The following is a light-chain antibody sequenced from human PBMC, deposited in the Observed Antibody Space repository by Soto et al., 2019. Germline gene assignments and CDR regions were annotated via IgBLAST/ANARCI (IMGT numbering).Light chain of an antibody. J-gene: IGLJ7*01. V-gene: IGLV2-14*01. Sequence: QSALTQPASVSGSPGQSITISCTGTSSDVGGYNYVSWYQQHPGKAPKLMIYEVSNRPSGVSNRFSGSKSGNTASLTSSGLQAEDEADYYCSSYTSSSTSAVFGGGTQLTVL. CDR1: SSDVGGYNY. CDR3: SSYTSSSTSAV. CDR2: EVS.